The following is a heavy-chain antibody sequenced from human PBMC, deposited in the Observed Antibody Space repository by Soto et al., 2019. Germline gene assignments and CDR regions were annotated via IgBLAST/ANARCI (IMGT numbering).Heavy chain of an antibody. D-gene: IGHD5-12*01. CDR3: ARDYYRFNSGYGFSMDV. CDR1: GFTFSSYA. V-gene: IGHV3-30-3*01. CDR2: ISYDGSNK. J-gene: IGHJ6*02. Sequence: QVQLVESGGGVVQPGRSLRLSCAASGFTFSSYAMHWVRQAPGKGLEWVAVISYDGSNKYYADSVTGRFTISRDNSKNTLYLQMNGLRAEDTAVYYCARDYYRFNSGYGFSMDVWGQGTTVTVSS.